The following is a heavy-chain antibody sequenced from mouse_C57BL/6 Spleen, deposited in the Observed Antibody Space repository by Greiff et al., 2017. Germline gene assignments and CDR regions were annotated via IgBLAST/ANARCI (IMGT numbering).Heavy chain of an antibody. V-gene: IGHV1-80*01. D-gene: IGHD4-1*01. CDR1: GYAFSSYW. Sequence: VQLQQSGAELVKPGASVKISCKASGYAFSSYWMNWVKQRPGKGLAWIGQIYPGDGDTNYNGKFKGKDTLTADTSSSTAYMQLSSLTSEDSAVYFCARLGVTGTGYYYAMDYWGQGTSVTVSS. CDR2: IYPGDGDT. J-gene: IGHJ4*01. CDR3: ARLGVTGTGYYYAMDY.